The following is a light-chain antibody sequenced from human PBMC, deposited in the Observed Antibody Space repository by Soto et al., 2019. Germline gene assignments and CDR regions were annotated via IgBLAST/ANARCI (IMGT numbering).Light chain of an antibody. V-gene: IGKV3-20*01. CDR1: QSVTGSY. CDR3: QQYGSSPLYT. J-gene: IGKJ2*01. Sequence: EIVLTQSPGTLSFSPGERATLSCRPSQSVTGSYLAWYQQKPGQAPRLLIYGASSRATGIPDRFSGGGSGTDFTLTISRLEPEDFAVYYCQQYGSSPLYTFGQGTKLEIK. CDR2: GAS.